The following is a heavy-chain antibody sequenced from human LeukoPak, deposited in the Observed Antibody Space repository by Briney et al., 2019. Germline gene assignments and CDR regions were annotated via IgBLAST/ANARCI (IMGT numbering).Heavy chain of an antibody. CDR2: INPSGGST. Sequence: ASVKVSCKASGGTFSSYAISWVRQAPGQGLEWMGIINPSGGSTSYAQKFQGRVTMTRDTSTSTVYMELSSLRSEDTAVYYCARESGSYPYYFDYWGQGTLVTVSS. D-gene: IGHD1-26*01. CDR1: GGTFSSYA. J-gene: IGHJ4*02. CDR3: ARESGSYPYYFDY. V-gene: IGHV1-46*01.